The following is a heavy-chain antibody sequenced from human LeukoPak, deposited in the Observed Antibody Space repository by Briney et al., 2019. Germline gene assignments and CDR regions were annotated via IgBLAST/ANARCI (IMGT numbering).Heavy chain of an antibody. Sequence: GESLKISCKISGYILTRNWIGWVRQVPGKGLEWMGIIYPGDSDTRYSPSFQGQVTISADKSISTAYLQWSSLKASDTAMYYCARLTMVRGGYMDVWGKGTTVTISS. CDR3: ARLTMVRGGYMDV. CDR2: IYPGDSDT. D-gene: IGHD3-10*01. J-gene: IGHJ6*03. V-gene: IGHV5-51*01. CDR1: GYILTRNW.